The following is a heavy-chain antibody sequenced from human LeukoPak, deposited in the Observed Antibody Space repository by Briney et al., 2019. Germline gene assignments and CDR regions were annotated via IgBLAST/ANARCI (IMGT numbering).Heavy chain of an antibody. D-gene: IGHD3-22*01. CDR3: ARDRHRRHYYDSSLHPPLDY. Sequence: SETLSLTCTVSGGSIGSHYWTWIRQTPGKGLEWIGYVYDIGSTKYNPSLKSRVTISVDTSKNQFSLRLSSVTAADTAVYYCARDRHRRHYYDSSLHPPLDYWGQGTLVTVSS. V-gene: IGHV4-59*11. J-gene: IGHJ4*02. CDR2: VYDIGST. CDR1: GGSIGSHY.